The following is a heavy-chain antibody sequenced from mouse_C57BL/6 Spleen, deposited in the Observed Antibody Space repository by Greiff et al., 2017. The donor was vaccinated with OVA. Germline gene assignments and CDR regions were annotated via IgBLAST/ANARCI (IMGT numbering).Heavy chain of an antibody. J-gene: IGHJ2*01. CDR3: ARSLNWAYFDD. CDR1: GFTFTDYY. CDR2: IRNKANGYTT. D-gene: IGHD4-1*01. Sequence: EVHLVESGGGLVQPGGSLSLSCAASGFTFTDYYMSWVRQPPGKALEWLGFIRNKANGYTTEYSASVKGRFTISRDNSQSILYLQMNALRAEDSATYYCARSLNWAYFDDWGQGTTLTVSS. V-gene: IGHV7-3*01.